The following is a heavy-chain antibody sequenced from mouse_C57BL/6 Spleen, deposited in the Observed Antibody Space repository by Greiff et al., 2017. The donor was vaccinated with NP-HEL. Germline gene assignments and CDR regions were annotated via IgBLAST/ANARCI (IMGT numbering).Heavy chain of an antibody. D-gene: IGHD2-4*01. CDR3: SRVYDYDEDYAMDY. J-gene: IGHJ4*01. CDR1: GFTFSSYA. V-gene: IGHV5-9-1*02. Sequence: DVKLVESGEGLVKPGGSLKLSCAASGFTFSSYAMSWVRQTPEKRLEWVAYISSGGDYIYYADTVKGRFTISRDNARNTLYLQMSSLKSEDTAMDYCSRVYDYDEDYAMDYWGQGTSVTVSS. CDR2: ISSGGDYI.